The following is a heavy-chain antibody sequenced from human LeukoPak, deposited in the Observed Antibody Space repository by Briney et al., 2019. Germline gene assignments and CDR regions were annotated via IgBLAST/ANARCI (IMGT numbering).Heavy chain of an antibody. J-gene: IGHJ4*02. CDR3: ARHAKPRTVTTLLCYFDY. CDR2: IYWNDDK. V-gene: IGHV2-5*01. Sequence: ESGPTLVKPTQTLTLTCTFSGFSLSTSGVGVGWIRQPPGKALEWLALIYWNDDKRYSPSLKSRLTITKDTSKNQVVLTMTNMDPVDTATYYCARHAKPRTVTTLLCYFDYWGQGTLVTVSS. CDR1: GFSLSTSGVG. D-gene: IGHD4-17*01.